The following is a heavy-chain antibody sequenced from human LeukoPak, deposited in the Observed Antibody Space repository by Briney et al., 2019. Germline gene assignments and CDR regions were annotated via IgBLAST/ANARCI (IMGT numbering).Heavy chain of an antibody. Sequence: PSETLSLTCGVYGGSFSGYYWSWIRQTPGKGLEWIGQINHSGRTSYNPSLKSRSTISKDTSQRQFSLNLTSVTAADTAVYHCARGETVFGVVQSDFYMDVWGTGTTVTVSS. CDR3: ARGETVFGVVQSDFYMDV. CDR1: GGSFSGYY. V-gene: IGHV4-34*01. D-gene: IGHD3-3*01. CDR2: INHSGRT. J-gene: IGHJ6*03.